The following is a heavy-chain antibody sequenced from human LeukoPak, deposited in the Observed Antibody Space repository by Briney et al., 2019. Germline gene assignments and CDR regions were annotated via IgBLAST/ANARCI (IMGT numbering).Heavy chain of an antibody. CDR2: INSDGSTT. D-gene: IGHD4-17*01. V-gene: IGHV3-74*01. CDR1: GFTFSSYW. Sequence: GGSLRLSCAASGFTFSSYWMHWVRQTPGKGLVWVSRINSDGSTTSYADSVKGRFTISRDNAKNTLYLQMSSLRAEDTAVYYCARARDYGDYVNWFDPWGQGTLVTVSS. CDR3: ARARDYGDYVNWFDP. J-gene: IGHJ5*02.